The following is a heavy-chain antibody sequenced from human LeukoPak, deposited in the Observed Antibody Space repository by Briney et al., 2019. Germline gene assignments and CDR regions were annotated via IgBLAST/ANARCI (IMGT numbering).Heavy chain of an antibody. CDR3: ARDWARYCSSTSCYFVDY. J-gene: IGHJ4*02. D-gene: IGHD2-2*01. CDR2: ISYDGSNK. V-gene: IGHV3-30-3*01. CDR1: GFTFSSYA. Sequence: GGSLRLSCAASGFTFSSYAMHWVRQAPGKGLEWVAVISYDGSNKYYAASVKGRFTISRDNSKNTLYLQMNSLRAEDTAVYYCARDWARYCSSTSCYFVDYWGQGTLVTVSS.